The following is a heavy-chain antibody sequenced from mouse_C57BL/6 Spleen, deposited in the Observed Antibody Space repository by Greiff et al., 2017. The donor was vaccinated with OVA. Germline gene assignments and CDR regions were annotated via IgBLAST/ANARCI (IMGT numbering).Heavy chain of an antibody. D-gene: IGHD2-4*01. CDR2: IYPGDGDT. J-gene: IGHJ3*01. CDR3: ARGGDDYPFAY. Sequence: QVQLQQSGPELVKPGASVKISCKASGYAFSSSWMNWVKQRPGKGLEWIGRIYPGDGDTNYNGKFKGKATLTVDKPSSTAYMQLSSLTSEDSAVYYCARGGDDYPFAYWGQGTLVTVSA. V-gene: IGHV1-82*01. CDR1: GYAFSSSW.